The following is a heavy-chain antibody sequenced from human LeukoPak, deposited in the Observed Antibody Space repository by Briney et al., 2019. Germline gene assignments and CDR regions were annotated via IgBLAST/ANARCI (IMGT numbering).Heavy chain of an antibody. J-gene: IGHJ4*02. CDR3: ARHVAAGRFYFDY. Sequence: SDTLSLTCTVSGGSISSSSYYWDWIRQPPGKGLEWIGSIYYSGTTYYNPSLKSRVTISVDTSKNQFPLKLTSVTAADTAVYFCARHVAAGRFYFDYWGQGTLVTVSS. D-gene: IGHD2-15*01. V-gene: IGHV4-39*01. CDR1: GGSISSSSYY. CDR2: IYYSGTT.